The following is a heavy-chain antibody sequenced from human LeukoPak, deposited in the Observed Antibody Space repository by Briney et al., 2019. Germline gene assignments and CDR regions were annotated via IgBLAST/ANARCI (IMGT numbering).Heavy chain of an antibody. CDR1: IRSNSSGHDY. CDR2: YYCSWST. Sequence: SETLSLTCTVSIRSNSSGHDYGPWVRQPPGEGVEWLWYYYCSWSTSYNPSLKSQVTISVDTSKSPAYLQLSTVTAADTAVYYCASLLSGGATQTDYWGQGTLVTVSS. V-gene: IGHV4-30-4*08. CDR3: ASLLSGGATQTDY. D-gene: IGHD1-26*01. J-gene: IGHJ4*02.